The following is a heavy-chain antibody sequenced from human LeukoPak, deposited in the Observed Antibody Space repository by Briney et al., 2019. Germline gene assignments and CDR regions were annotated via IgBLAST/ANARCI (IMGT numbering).Heavy chain of an antibody. V-gene: IGHV4-61*02. CDR1: GGSISSGSYY. Sequence: PSQTLSLTCTVSGGSISSGSYYWSWIRQPAGKGLEWIGRIYTSGSTNYNPSLKSRVTISVDTSKNQFSLKLSAVTAADTAVYYCARDRGTMVRGVIEPLYYYYMDVWGKGTTVTVSS. D-gene: IGHD3-10*01. CDR3: ARDRGTMVRGVIEPLYYYYMDV. CDR2: IYTSGST. J-gene: IGHJ6*03.